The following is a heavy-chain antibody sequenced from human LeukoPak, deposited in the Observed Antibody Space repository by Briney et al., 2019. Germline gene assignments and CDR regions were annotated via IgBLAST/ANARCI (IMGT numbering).Heavy chain of an antibody. D-gene: IGHD5-18*01. Sequence: SETLSLTCGVSGGSISSGDYYWSWIRQPPGKGLEWIGYIYYSGSTYYNPSLKSRVTMSVDTSKNQFSLKLSSVTAADTAVYYCASSKRGTTMVDFDYWGQGTLVTVSS. V-gene: IGHV4-30-4*01. CDR1: GGSISSGDYY. CDR2: IYYSGST. CDR3: ASSKRGTTMVDFDY. J-gene: IGHJ4*02.